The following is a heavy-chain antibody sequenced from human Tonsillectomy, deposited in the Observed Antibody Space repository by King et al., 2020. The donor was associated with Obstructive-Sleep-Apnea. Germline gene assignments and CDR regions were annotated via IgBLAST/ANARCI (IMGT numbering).Heavy chain of an antibody. V-gene: IGHV3-21*01. CDR3: ARDYYKIAIAY. J-gene: IGHJ4*02. CDR2: ISSSSSYI. Sequence: QLVQSGGGLVKPGGSLRLSCAASGFNFRSYSMNWVRQAPGRGLEWVSSISSSSSYIYYAESVKGRFTISRDNAKNSLYLKMNNLRAEDTDVYYCARDYYKIAIAYWSQGTLITVSS. CDR1: GFNFRSYS. D-gene: IGHD3-10*01.